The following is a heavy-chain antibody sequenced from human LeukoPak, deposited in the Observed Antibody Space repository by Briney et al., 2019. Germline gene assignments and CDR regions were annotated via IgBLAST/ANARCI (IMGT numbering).Heavy chain of an antibody. CDR2: ISYDGSNK. CDR3: AKVLNSGYDYYGGFDY. V-gene: IGHV3-30*18. D-gene: IGHD5-12*01. CDR1: GFTFSSYG. J-gene: IGHJ4*02. Sequence: GGSLRLSCAASGFTFSSYGMHWVRQAPGKGLEWVAVISYDGSNKYYADSVKGRFTISRDNSKNTLYLQMNSLRAEDTAVYYCAKVLNSGYDYYGGFDYWGQGTLVTVSS.